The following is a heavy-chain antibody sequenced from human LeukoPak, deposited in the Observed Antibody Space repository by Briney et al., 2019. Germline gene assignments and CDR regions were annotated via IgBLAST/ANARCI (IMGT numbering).Heavy chain of an antibody. J-gene: IGHJ4*02. V-gene: IGHV4-4*07. CDR2: IYASGRT. D-gene: IGHD3/OR15-3a*01. Sequence: SETLSLTCTVSGGSISGNYWSWIWQPAGKGLEWIGCIYASGRTNYNPSLKSRVTMSVDTSKNQFSLKLSSVTAADTAVYFCARQTGSGLFILPGGQGTLVTVSS. CDR1: GGSISGNY. CDR3: ARQTGSGLFILP.